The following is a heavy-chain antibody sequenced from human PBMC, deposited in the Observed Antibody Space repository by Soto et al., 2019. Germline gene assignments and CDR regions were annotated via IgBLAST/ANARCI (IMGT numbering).Heavy chain of an antibody. D-gene: IGHD3-3*01. CDR1: GGSISSGGYY. CDR2: IYYSGST. J-gene: IGHJ6*02. V-gene: IGHV4-31*03. Sequence: QVQLQESGPGLVKPSQTLSLTCTVSGGSISSGGYYWSWIRQHPGKGLEWIGYIYYSGSTYYNPPSHSSVTITAETSTNQFSLQLRSVTAADKAVDYCAGDQFGVVPYYYYYGMDVWGQGTTVTVSS. CDR3: AGDQFGVVPYYYYYGMDV.